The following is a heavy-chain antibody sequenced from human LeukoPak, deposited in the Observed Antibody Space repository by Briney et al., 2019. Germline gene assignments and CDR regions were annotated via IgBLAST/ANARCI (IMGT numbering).Heavy chain of an antibody. CDR3: ARDIAAAGSLYTYYYYYYYMDV. J-gene: IGHJ6*03. CDR2: ISSSSSYI. V-gene: IGHV3-21*01. Sequence: GGSLRLSCTASGFTFRSYSMNWVRQAPGKGLEWVSSISSSSSYIYYADSVKGRFTTSRDNAKNSLYLQMNSLRAEDTAVYYCARDIAAAGSLYTYYYYYYYMDVWGKGATVTISS. D-gene: IGHD6-13*01. CDR1: GFTFRSYS.